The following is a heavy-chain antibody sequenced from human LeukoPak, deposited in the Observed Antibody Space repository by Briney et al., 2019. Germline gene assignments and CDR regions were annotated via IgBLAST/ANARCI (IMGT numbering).Heavy chain of an antibody. CDR2: IYYTGNM. J-gene: IGHJ4*02. CDR3: ARGGDRSSWSTDY. CDR1: GGSIINDY. Sequence: SETLSLTCSVSGGSIINDYWNWIRQPPGKGLEWIGYIYYTGNMLYSPPLKSRVTISVDTSKNQFSLKLKSVTAADTAVYYCARGGDRSSWSTDYWGQGTLVTVSS. D-gene: IGHD6-13*01. V-gene: IGHV4-59*12.